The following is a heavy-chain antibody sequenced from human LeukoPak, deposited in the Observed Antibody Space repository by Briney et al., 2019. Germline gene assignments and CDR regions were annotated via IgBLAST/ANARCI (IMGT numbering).Heavy chain of an antibody. CDR3: AYNRNFALDN. D-gene: IGHD1-14*01. J-gene: IGHJ4*01. CDR2: VYHSGGA. CDR1: GASIASHSW. V-gene: IGHV4/OR15-8*01. Sequence: SETLSLTCAVSGASIASHSWWSWVRQPPGKGLEWIGEVYHSGGANYKPSLKSRVTISVDTSRNHFSLKLTSMTAADTAVYFCAYNRNFALDNWGQGTLVTVSS.